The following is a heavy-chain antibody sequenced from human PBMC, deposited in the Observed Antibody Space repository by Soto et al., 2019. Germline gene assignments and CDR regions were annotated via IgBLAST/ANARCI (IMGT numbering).Heavy chain of an antibody. J-gene: IGHJ4*02. CDR3: ARGWGTVTHFDY. CDR1: GGSISSYY. CDR2: IYYSGST. V-gene: IGHV4-59*01. D-gene: IGHD4-4*01. Sequence: ETLSLTCTVSGGSISSYYWSWIRQPPGKGLEWIGYIYYSGSTNYNPSLKSRVTISVDTSKNQFSLKLSSVTAADTAVYYCARGWGTVTHFDYWGQGTLVTVSS.